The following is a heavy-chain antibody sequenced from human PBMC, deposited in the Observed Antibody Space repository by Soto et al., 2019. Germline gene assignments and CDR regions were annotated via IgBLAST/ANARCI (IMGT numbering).Heavy chain of an antibody. CDR2: VRQDGSQK. CDR3: VRDGSSGWQFEP. V-gene: IGHV3-7*01. J-gene: IGHJ5*02. D-gene: IGHD6-19*01. Sequence: PGGSLRLSCEASGFTFSSYWMSWFRQAPGKGLEWVANVRQDGSQKYLVDSVKGRFTISRDNAKNSMYLQMNSLRVEDTAVYYWVRDGSSGWQFEPWGQGTLVTVPS. CDR1: GFTFSSYW.